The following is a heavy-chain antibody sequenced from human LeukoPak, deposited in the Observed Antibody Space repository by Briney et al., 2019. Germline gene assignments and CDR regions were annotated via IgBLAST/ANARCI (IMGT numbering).Heavy chain of an antibody. CDR1: GYTFTGYY. Sequence: GATVKLSCKASGYTFTGYYMHWVRQAPGQGLEWMGWINPNSGGTNYAQKFQGRVTMTRDTSITTAYMELSRLSSDDTAVYYCARHPGKVTNDWYFDLWGRGTLVTVSS. V-gene: IGHV1-2*02. CDR3: ARHPGKVTNDWYFDL. J-gene: IGHJ2*01. CDR2: INPNSGGT. D-gene: IGHD4-23*01.